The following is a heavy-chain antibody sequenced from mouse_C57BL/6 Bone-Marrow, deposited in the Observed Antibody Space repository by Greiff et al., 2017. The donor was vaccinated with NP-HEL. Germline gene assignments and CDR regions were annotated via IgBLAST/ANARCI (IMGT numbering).Heavy chain of an antibody. J-gene: IGHJ4*01. CDR1: GYTFTSYW. Sequence: QVQLQQPGAELVKPGASVKLSCKASGYTFTSYWMHWVKQRPGQGLEWIGMIHPNSGSTNYNEKFKSKATLTVDKSSSTAYMQLSSLTSEDSAVYYCARSGVHYYAMDYWGQGTSVTVSS. CDR3: ARSGVHYYAMDY. V-gene: IGHV1-64*01. D-gene: IGHD1-3*01. CDR2: IHPNSGST.